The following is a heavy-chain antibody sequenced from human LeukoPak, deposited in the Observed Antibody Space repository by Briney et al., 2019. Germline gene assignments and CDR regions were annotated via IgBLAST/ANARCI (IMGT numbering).Heavy chain of an antibody. Sequence: KAGGSLRLSCVASGFTFTSYTMNWVRQAPGKGLEWVSSISSSSTYIYYADSVKGRFTISRDNSKNTLYPQMNSLRAEDTAVYYCASSFGVADPGDAFDIWGQGTVVTVSS. CDR3: ASSFGVADPGDAFDI. J-gene: IGHJ3*02. CDR1: GFTFTSYT. D-gene: IGHD3-3*01. V-gene: IGHV3-21*01. CDR2: ISSSSTYI.